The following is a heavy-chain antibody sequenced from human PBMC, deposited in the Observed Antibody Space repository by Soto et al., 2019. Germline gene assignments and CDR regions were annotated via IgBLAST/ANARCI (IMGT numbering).Heavy chain of an antibody. D-gene: IGHD3-22*01. CDR1: GYTFTGYY. Sequence: ASVKVSCKASGYTFTGYYMHWVRQAPGQGLEWMGWINPNSGGTNYAQKFQGWVTMTRDTSISTAYMELSRLRSDDTAVYYCARDRGYITMIVVVIDIWGQGTMVTVSS. J-gene: IGHJ3*02. V-gene: IGHV1-2*04. CDR3: ARDRGYITMIVVVIDI. CDR2: INPNSGGT.